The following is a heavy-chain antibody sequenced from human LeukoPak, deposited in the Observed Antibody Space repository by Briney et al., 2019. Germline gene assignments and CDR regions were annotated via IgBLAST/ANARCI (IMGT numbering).Heavy chain of an antibody. J-gene: IGHJ4*02. CDR2: ISSGGST. CDR3: ARDWVGYGDFDY. CDR1: GFIVGSNY. Sequence: PGGSLRLSCAVSGFIVGSNYMSWVRQAPGKGLEWVSVISSGGSTNYADSVKGLFTISRDNSKNTLYLQMNSLRAEDTAVYYCARDWVGYGDFDYWGQGTLVTVSS. V-gene: IGHV3-53*01. D-gene: IGHD5-12*01.